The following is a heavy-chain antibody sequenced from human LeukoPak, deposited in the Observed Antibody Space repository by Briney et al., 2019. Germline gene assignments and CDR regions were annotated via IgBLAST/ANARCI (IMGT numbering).Heavy chain of an antibody. CDR1: GYTFSNFG. V-gene: IGHV1-18*01. CDR2: ISGYNSNA. J-gene: IGHJ4*02. Sequence: ASVKVSCKTSGYTFSNFGLIWVRQAPGQGLEWMGWISGYNSNAVYAQKLQGRVSMTTDTSTTTVFMEMKSLISDDTAAYYCVRDKGTPDYWGQGTLVTVSS. D-gene: IGHD1-1*01. CDR3: VRDKGTPDY.